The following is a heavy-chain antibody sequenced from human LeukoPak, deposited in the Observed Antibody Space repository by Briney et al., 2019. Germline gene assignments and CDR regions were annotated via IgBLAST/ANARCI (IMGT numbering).Heavy chain of an antibody. CDR3: ARTVPAAIAWFDP. CDR2: IYYSGST. D-gene: IGHD2-2*02. J-gene: IGHJ5*02. V-gene: IGHV4-59*01. Sequence: PSETLSLTCTVSGGSISSYCWSWIRQPPGKGLEWIGYIYYSGSTNYNPSLKSRVTISVDTSKNQFSLKLSSVTAADTAVYYCARTVPAAIAWFDPWGQGTLVTVSS. CDR1: GGSISSYC.